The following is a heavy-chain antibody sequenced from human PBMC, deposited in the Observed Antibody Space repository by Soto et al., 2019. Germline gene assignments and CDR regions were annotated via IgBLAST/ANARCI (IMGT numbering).Heavy chain of an antibody. D-gene: IGHD2-15*01. Sequence: ASVKVSCKASGYTFTSYDINWVRQATGQGLEWMGWMNPNSGNTGYAQKFQGRVTMTRNTSISTAYMELSSLRSEDTAVYYCARRPSPRYCSGGRCYSSSGFDPWGKGTLVTVSS. CDR1: GYTFTSYD. J-gene: IGHJ5*02. CDR2: MNPNSGNT. CDR3: ARRPSPRYCSGGRCYSSSGFDP. V-gene: IGHV1-8*01.